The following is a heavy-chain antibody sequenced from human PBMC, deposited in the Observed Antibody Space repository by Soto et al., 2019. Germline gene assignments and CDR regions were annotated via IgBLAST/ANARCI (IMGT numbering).Heavy chain of an antibody. CDR3: ARAGYCSGGSCPGDWFDP. CDR1: GGTFSSYA. J-gene: IGHJ5*02. Sequence: QVQLVQSGAEVKKPGSSVKVSCKASGGTFSSYAISWVRQAPGQGLEWMGGIIPIFGTANYAQKFQGRVTITADESTSTACMAVSSRGSEETAVYYGARAGYCSGGSCPGDWFDPWGEGALVTVSS. V-gene: IGHV1-69*12. CDR2: IIPIFGTA. D-gene: IGHD2-15*01.